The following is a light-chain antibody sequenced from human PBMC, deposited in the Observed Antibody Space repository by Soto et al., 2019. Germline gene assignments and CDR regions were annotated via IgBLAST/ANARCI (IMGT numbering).Light chain of an antibody. CDR2: GAS. J-gene: IGKJ2*01. Sequence: EIVLTQSPGTLSLSPGERATLSCRASQSVSRSYLAWYQQKPGQAPRLLIYGASSRATGIPDRFSGSGSGTDFTLTISRLETEDLAVYYCQQYGSSPYTFGQGNKLEIK. CDR1: QSVSRSY. CDR3: QQYGSSPYT. V-gene: IGKV3-20*01.